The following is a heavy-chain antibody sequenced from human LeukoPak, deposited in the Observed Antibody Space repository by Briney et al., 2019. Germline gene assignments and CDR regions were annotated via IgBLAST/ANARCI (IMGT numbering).Heavy chain of an antibody. CDR1: GGSISSGGYS. Sequence: PSETLSLTCAVSGGSISSGGYSWSWIRQPPGKGLEWIGYIYYSGSTYYNPSLKSRVTISVDTSKNQFSLKLSSVTAADTAVYYCARAPWGSRYYYYYYMDVWGKGTTVTVSS. V-gene: IGHV4-30-4*07. CDR2: IYYSGST. CDR3: ARAPWGSRYYYYYYMDV. D-gene: IGHD3-16*01. J-gene: IGHJ6*03.